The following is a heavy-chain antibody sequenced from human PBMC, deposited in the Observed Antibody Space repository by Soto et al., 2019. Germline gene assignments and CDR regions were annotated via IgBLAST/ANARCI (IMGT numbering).Heavy chain of an antibody. D-gene: IGHD3-3*01. CDR3: ARGRFLEWSGGWFDP. CDR1: GGSISSYY. CDR2: IYTSGST. V-gene: IGHV4-4*07. J-gene: IGHJ5*02. Sequence: SETLSLTCTVSGGSISSYYWSWIRQPAGKGLEWIGRIYTSGSTNYNPSLKSRVTISVDTSKNQFSLKLSSVTAADTAVYYCARGRFLEWSGGWFDPWGQGTLVTVSS.